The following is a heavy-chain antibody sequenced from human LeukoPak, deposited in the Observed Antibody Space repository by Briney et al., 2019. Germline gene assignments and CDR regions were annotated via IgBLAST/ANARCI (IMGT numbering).Heavy chain of an antibody. V-gene: IGHV3-43D*04. D-gene: IGHD1-26*01. CDR1: GFTFDDYA. J-gene: IGHJ6*03. CDR2: VTWDGGST. Sequence: GGSLRLSCAASGFTFDDYAMHWVRQAPGKGLEWVSLVTWDGGSTYYADTVKGRFTISRDNTKNFLYLQMNSLRPEDTGLYYCVKATTTSDYYYMDVWGTGTTVIVSS. CDR3: VKATTTSDYYYMDV.